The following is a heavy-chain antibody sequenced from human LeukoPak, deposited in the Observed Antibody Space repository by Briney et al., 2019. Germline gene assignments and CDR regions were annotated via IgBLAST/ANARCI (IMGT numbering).Heavy chain of an antibody. D-gene: IGHD3-3*01. J-gene: IGHJ5*02. Sequence: PSETLSLTCTVSGGSISSSSYYWGWIRQPPGKGLEWIGSIYHSGSTYYNPSLKSRVTISVDTSKNQFSLKLSSVTAADTAVYYCARGPKYYDFCSGYYTNWFDPWGQGTLVTVSS. CDR1: GGSISSSSYY. CDR2: IYHSGST. CDR3: ARGPKYYDFCSGYYTNWFDP. V-gene: IGHV4-39*01.